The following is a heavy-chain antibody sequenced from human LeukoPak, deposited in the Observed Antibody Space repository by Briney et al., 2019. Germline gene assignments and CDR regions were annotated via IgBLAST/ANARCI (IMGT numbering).Heavy chain of an antibody. CDR2: IYYSGST. Sequence: PSETLSLTCTVSGGSISSSSYYWGWIRQPPGKGLEWIGSIYYSGSTYYNPSLKSRVTISVDTSKNQFSLKLSSVTAADTAVYYCARWYSSGWYPSWFDPWGQGTLVTVSS. D-gene: IGHD6-19*01. CDR3: ARWYSSGWYPSWFDP. CDR1: GGSISSSSYY. V-gene: IGHV4-39*01. J-gene: IGHJ5*02.